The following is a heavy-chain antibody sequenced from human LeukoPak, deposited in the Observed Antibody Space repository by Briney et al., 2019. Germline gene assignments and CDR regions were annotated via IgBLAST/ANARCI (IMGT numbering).Heavy chain of an antibody. CDR2: IYYSGST. V-gene: IGHV4-59*01. CDR1: GGSISSYY. Sequence: PSETLSLTCTVSGGSISSYYWSWIRQPPGKGLEWIGYIYYSGSTNYNPSLKSRVTISEDTSKNQFSLKLSSVTAADTAVYYCARSDSSGYSIDYWGQGTLVTVSS. CDR3: ARSDSSGYSIDY. J-gene: IGHJ4*02. D-gene: IGHD3-22*01.